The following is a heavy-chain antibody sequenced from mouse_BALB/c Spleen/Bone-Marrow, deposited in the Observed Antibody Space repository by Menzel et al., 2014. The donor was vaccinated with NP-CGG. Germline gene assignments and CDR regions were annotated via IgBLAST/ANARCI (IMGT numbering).Heavy chain of an antibody. CDR1: GYSFTGYF. CDR3: GRSGYYGSSYFDV. Sequence: EVKLMESGPELVKPGASVRISCKASGYSFTGYFMNWVKQSHGKSLEWIGRINPYNGDTFYNQKFKGKATLTVDKSSSTAHMELLSLTSEDSAVYYCGRSGYYGSSYFDVWGAGTTVTVSS. V-gene: IGHV1-37*01. J-gene: IGHJ1*01. CDR2: INPYNGDT. D-gene: IGHD1-1*01.